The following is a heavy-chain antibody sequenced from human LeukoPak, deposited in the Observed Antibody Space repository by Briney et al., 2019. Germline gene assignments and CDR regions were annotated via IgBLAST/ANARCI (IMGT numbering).Heavy chain of an antibody. Sequence: GGSLRLSCAASGFTFSSYAMSWVRQAPGKGLEWVSGISGSGDNTYYADSVKGRFTISRDNSKNTLYLQMNSLRAEDTAVYYCARDHGMDVWGQGTTVTVSS. CDR1: GFTFSSYA. V-gene: IGHV3-23*01. J-gene: IGHJ6*02. CDR2: ISGSGDNT. CDR3: ARDHGMDV.